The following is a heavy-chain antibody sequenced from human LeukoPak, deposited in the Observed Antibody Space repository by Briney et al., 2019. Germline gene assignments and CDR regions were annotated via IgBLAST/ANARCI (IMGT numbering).Heavy chain of an antibody. D-gene: IGHD3-3*01. CDR3: ARDRFLEWMDYYYYGMDV. V-gene: IGHV4-4*07. CDR2: IYTSGST. Sequence: SETLSLTCTVSGGSISSYYWSWIRQPAGKGLEWIGRIYTSGSTNYNPSLKSRVTVSVDTSKNQFSLKLSSVTAADTAVYYCARDRFLEWMDYYYYGMDVWGQGTTVTVSS. J-gene: IGHJ6*02. CDR1: GGSISSYY.